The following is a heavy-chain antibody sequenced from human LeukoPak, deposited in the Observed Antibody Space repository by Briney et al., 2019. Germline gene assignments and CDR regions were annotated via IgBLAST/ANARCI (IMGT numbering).Heavy chain of an antibody. CDR3: ARDLGAAADAFDI. CDR1: GGTFSSYA. CDR2: IIPIFGTA. D-gene: IGHD6-13*01. V-gene: IGHV1-69*13. Sequence: SVKVSCKASGGTFSSYAISWVRQAPGQGLEWMGGIIPIFGTANYAQKFQGRVTITADESTSTAYMELSSLRSEDTAVYYCARDLGAAADAFDIWGQGTMVTVSS. J-gene: IGHJ3*02.